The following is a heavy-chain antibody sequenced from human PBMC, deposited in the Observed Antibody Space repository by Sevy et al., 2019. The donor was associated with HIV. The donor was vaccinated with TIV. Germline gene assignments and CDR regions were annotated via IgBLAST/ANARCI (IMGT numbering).Heavy chain of an antibody. D-gene: IGHD6-19*01. CDR2: IYYSGST. J-gene: IGHJ5*02. Sequence: SETLSLTCTVSGGSISSYYWSWIRQPPGKGLEWIGYIYYSGSTNYNPSLKSRVTISVDTSKNQFSLKLSSVTAADTAVYYCAREGQWLVPVIFWFDPWGQGTLVTVSS. CDR3: AREGQWLVPVIFWFDP. CDR1: GGSISSYY. V-gene: IGHV4-59*13.